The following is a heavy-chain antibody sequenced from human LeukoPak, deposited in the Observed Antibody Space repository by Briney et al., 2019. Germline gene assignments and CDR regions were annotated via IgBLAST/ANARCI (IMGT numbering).Heavy chain of an antibody. CDR2: MNPNSGNT. J-gene: IGHJ4*02. CDR1: GYTFTSYD. V-gene: IGHV1-8*03. Sequence: ASVKVSCKASGYTFTSYDINWVRQATGQGLEWMGWMNPNSGNTGYAQKFQGRVTITRNTSISTAYMELSSLRSEDTAVYYCARSGYSGSYFDYWGQGTLVTVSS. D-gene: IGHD1-26*01. CDR3: ARSGYSGSYFDY.